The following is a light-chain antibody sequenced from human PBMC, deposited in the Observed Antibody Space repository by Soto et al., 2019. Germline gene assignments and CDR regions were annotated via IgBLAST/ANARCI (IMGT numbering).Light chain of an antibody. J-gene: IGKJ2*01. CDR2: VAS. CDR1: QSVSSN. CDR3: QQYNNWPPYT. V-gene: IGKV3-15*01. Sequence: EIVMTQSPATLSVSPGERATLSCRASQSVSSNLAWYQQKPGQAPRLLIYVASVRATGIPVRFSGSGSGTEFTLTISSLQSEDFAVYYCQQYNNWPPYTFGQGTKVE.